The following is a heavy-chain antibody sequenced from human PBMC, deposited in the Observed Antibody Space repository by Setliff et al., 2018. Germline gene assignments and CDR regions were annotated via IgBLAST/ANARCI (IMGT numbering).Heavy chain of an antibody. CDR1: GYTFTSYA. Sequence: ASVKVSCKASGYTFTSYAMHWVRQAPGQRLEWMGWINAGNGNTKYSQKFQGRVTISRDNAKNSLYLQMNSLRAEDTAVYYCAREGDVGYSYGFGYFDYWGQGTLVTVSS. D-gene: IGHD5-18*01. CDR3: AREGDVGYSYGFGYFDY. J-gene: IGHJ4*02. CDR2: INAGNGNT. V-gene: IGHV1-3*01.